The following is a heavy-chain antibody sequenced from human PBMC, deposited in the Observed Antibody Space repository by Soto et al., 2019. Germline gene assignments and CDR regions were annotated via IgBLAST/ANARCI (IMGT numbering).Heavy chain of an antibody. D-gene: IGHD3-10*01. CDR1: GGSISSGDYY. V-gene: IGHV4-30-4*01. Sequence: SETLSLTCSVSGGSISSGDYYWIWIRQPPGKGLEWIGYIFYSGSTYYNPSLKSRVSISVDTSKNQFSLKLSSVTAADTAVYYCARAVLQLDPWGQGTLVTVS. J-gene: IGHJ5*02. CDR2: IFYSGST. CDR3: ARAVLQLDP.